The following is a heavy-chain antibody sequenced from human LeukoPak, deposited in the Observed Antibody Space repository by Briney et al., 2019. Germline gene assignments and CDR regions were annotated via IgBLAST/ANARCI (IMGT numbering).Heavy chain of an antibody. Sequence: PSETLSLTCTVSGGSISSGRSYWGWIRQPPGTGLEWIGSIYHSGSTYYNPSLKSRVTISVDTSKNQFSLKLSSVTAADTAVYYCARDSSSNFDYWGQGTLVTVSS. J-gene: IGHJ4*02. V-gene: IGHV4-39*07. CDR3: ARDSSSNFDY. CDR2: IYHSGST. D-gene: IGHD6-13*01. CDR1: GGSISSGRSY.